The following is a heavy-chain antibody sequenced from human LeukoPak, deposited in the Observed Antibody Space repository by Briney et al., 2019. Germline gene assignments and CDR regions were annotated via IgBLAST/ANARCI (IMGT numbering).Heavy chain of an antibody. D-gene: IGHD2-8*01. CDR2: IFHSGGT. CDR3: AANGYYSIDV. CDR1: GGSISSTNW. V-gene: IGHV4-4*02. J-gene: IGHJ6*03. Sequence: PSETLSLTCTVSGGSISSTNWWSWVRQPPGKGLEWIGEIFHSGGTNYNPSLKSRISLSVDKSQNQFSLKLNSLSAADTAVYYCAANGYYSIDVWGKGTTVTVSS.